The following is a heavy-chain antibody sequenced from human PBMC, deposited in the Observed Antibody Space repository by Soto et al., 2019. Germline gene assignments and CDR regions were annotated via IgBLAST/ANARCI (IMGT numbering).Heavy chain of an antibody. J-gene: IGHJ5*02. V-gene: IGHV3-33*01. CDR2: IWYDGSNK. Sequence: ESGGGVVQPGRSLRLSCAASGFTFSSYGMHWVRQAPGKGLEWVAVIWYDGSNKYYADSVKGRFTISRDNSKNTLYLQMNSLRAEDTAVYYCARDRLAYCGGDCYRVNWFDPWGQGTLVTVSS. CDR1: GFTFSSYG. D-gene: IGHD2-21*01. CDR3: ARDRLAYCGGDCYRVNWFDP.